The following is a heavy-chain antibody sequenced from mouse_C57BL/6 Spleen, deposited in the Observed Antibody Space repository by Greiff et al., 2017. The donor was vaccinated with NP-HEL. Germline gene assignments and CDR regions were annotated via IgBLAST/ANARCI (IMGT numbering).Heavy chain of an antibody. J-gene: IGHJ3*01. Sequence: VNLVESGGGLVKPGGSLKLSCAASGFTFSDYGMHWVRQAPEKGLEWVAYISSGSSTIYYADTVKGRFTISRDNAKNTLFLQMTSLRSEDTAMYYCAKNFDGPFAYWGQGTLVTVSA. CDR3: AKNFDGPFAY. CDR1: GFTFSDYG. D-gene: IGHD2-3*01. CDR2: ISSGSSTI. V-gene: IGHV5-17*01.